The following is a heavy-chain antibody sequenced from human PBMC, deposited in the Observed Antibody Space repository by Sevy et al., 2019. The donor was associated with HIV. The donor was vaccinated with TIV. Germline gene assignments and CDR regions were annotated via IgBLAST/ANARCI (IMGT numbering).Heavy chain of an antibody. CDR2: FTSTSDYI. CDR3: ARGPPPFYGMDV. CDR1: GFTFSSYN. V-gene: IGHV3-21*06. Sequence: GGSLRLSCAASGFTFSSYNMNWVRQAPGKGLEWVSSFTSTSDYIYYADSLKGRCTISRDNAKTLLYLQMNSLRAEDTAVYYCARGPPPFYGMDVWGQGTTVTVSS. J-gene: IGHJ6*02.